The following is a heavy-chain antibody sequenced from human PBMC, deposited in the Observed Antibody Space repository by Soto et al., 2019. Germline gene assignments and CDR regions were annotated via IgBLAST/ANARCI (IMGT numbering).Heavy chain of an antibody. V-gene: IGHV1-18*01. J-gene: IGHJ6*02. D-gene: IGHD3-3*01. CDR3: ARAPIRFVEWSYGGMDV. CDR2: ISADNGHT. CDR1: GYTLTSYG. Sequence: QVQLVQSGDDVKKPGDSVKVSCKASGYTLTSYGISWVRQAPGQGLEWVGWISADNGHTIYAERLQGRVTVTADTSMRTVYMELRSLRPDDTALYYCARAPIRFVEWSYGGMDVWGQGTTFTVSS.